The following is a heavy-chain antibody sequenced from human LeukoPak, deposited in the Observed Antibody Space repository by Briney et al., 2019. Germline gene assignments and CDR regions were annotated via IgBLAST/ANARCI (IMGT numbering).Heavy chain of an antibody. CDR3: ARYGFSSSWTYFDY. D-gene: IGHD6-13*01. J-gene: IGHJ4*02. CDR1: GYSFTNYW. Sequence: GESLKISRKGSGYSFTNYWIGWVRQMPGKGLKWMGIIYPGDSDTRYSPSFQGQVTISADKSISTAYLQWSSLKASDTAMYYCARYGFSSSWTYFDYWGQGTLVTVSS. CDR2: IYPGDSDT. V-gene: IGHV5-51*01.